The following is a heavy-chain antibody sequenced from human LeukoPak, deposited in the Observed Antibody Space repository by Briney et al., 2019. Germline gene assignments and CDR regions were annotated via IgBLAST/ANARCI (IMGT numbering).Heavy chain of an antibody. D-gene: IGHD6-19*01. CDR1: GFTFSSYA. J-gene: IGHJ6*03. CDR3: ARVTKGCSSGWYLGYYYMDV. CDR2: ISGSGGST. Sequence: GGSLRLSCAASGFTFSSYAMSWVRQAPGKGLEWVSAISGSGGSTYYADSVKGRFTISRDNAKNSLYLQMNSLRAEDTAVYYCARVTKGCSSGWYLGYYYMDVWGKGTTVTVSS. V-gene: IGHV3-23*01.